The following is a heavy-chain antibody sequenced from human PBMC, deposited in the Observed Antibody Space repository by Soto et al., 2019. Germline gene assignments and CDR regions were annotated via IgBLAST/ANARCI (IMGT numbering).Heavy chain of an antibody. CDR3: ARVERGTATTVVDAFEI. D-gene: IGHD1-1*01. CDR1: GGSFSGYY. CDR2: INHSGRT. Sequence: QVQLQQWGAGLLKPSATLSLTCAVSGGSFSGYYWRWIRQPPGTGLEWIGEINHSGRTNYNPSRKSRVTISIDTPKNQLSLKLNSVTAADTAVYYCARVERGTATTVVDAFEIWGRGTMVTVSA. V-gene: IGHV4-34*01. J-gene: IGHJ3*02.